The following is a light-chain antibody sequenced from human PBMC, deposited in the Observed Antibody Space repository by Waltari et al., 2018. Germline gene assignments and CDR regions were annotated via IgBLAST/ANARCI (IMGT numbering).Light chain of an antibody. CDR3: QQFHSYPLT. CDR1: QGISST. CDR2: DAS. Sequence: AIQLTQSPSSLSASVGDRITITCRASQGISSTLAWYQQKLGKAPRLLIYDASSLQSGVPSRFSGIGSGTDFTLTISSLQPEDFATYYCQQFHSYPLTFGGGTKVEIK. J-gene: IGKJ4*01. V-gene: IGKV1-13*02.